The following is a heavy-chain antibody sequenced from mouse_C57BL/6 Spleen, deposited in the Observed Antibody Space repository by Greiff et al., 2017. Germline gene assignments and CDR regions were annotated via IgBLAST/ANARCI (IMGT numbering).Heavy chain of an antibody. CDR3: ASANWDPYFDV. V-gene: IGHV3-6*01. D-gene: IGHD4-1*01. CDR1: GYSITSGYY. J-gene: IGHJ1*03. Sequence: EVKLMESGPGLVKPSQSLSLTCSVTGYSITSGYYWNWIRQFPGNKLEWMGYISYDGSNNYNPSLKNRISITRDTSKNQFFLKLNSVTTEDTATYYCASANWDPYFDVWGTGTTVTVSS. CDR2: ISYDGSN.